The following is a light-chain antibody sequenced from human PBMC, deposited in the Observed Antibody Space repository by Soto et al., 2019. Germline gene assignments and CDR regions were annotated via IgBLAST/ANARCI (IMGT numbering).Light chain of an antibody. Sequence: DIQMTQSPSSLSASVGDRVTITCQASQDISNYLNWYQQKPGKAPKLLIYDASNLETGVPSRFSGSGSGTDFTCTISSLQPEDIATYYCQQYDNLPPYSFGQATKLEIK. CDR3: QQYDNLPPYS. CDR2: DAS. J-gene: IGKJ2*01. CDR1: QDISNY. V-gene: IGKV1-33*01.